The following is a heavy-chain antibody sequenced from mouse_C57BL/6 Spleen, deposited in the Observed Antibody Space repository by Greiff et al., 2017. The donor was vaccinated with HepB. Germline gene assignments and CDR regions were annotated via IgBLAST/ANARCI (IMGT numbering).Heavy chain of an antibody. CDR1: GYAFSSSW. V-gene: IGHV1-82*01. CDR3: ARAGTGRMDY. CDR2: IYPGDGDT. J-gene: IGHJ4*01. Sequence: VKLMESGPELVKPGASVKISCKASGYAFSSSWMNWVKQRPGKGLEWIGRIYPGDGDTNYNGKFKGKATLTADKSSSTAYMQLSSLTSEDSAVYVCARAGTGRMDYWGEGTSVTVSS. D-gene: IGHD4-1*01.